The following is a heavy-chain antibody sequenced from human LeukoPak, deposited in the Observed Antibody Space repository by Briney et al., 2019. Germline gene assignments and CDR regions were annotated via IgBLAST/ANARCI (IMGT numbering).Heavy chain of an antibody. V-gene: IGHV4-34*01. CDR3: FGDGYNSRDH. CDR2: INHSGST. CDR1: GGSFSGYY. D-gene: IGHD5-24*01. J-gene: IGHJ4*02. Sequence: PSETLSLTCAVYGGSFSGYYWSWIRQPPGKGLEWIGEINHSGSTNYNPSLKSRVTISVDTSKNQFSLKLSSVTAADTAVYYCFGDGYNSRDHWGQGTLVTVSS.